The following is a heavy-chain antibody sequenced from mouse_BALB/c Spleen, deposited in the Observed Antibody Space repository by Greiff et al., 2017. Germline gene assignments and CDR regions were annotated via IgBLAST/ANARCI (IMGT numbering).Heavy chain of an antibody. Sequence: QVQLQQSGAELAKPGASVKMSCKASGYTFTSYWMHWVKQRPGQGLEWIGYINPSTGYTEYNQKFKDKATLTADKSSSTAYMQLSSLTSEDSAVYYCARGGYGSSSSYAMDYWGQGTSVTVSS. V-gene: IGHV1-7*01. CDR2: INPSTGYT. J-gene: IGHJ4*01. D-gene: IGHD1-1*01. CDR3: ARGGYGSSSSYAMDY. CDR1: GYTFTSYW.